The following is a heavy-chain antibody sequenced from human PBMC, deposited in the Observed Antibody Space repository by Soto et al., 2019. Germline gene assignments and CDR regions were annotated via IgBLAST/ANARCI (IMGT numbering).Heavy chain of an antibody. D-gene: IGHD4-17*01. CDR1: GFSLSTSGVG. CDR3: AHSSLSDYGDYDGPQY. V-gene: IGHV2-5*02. Sequence: QITLKESGPTLVKPTQTLTLTCTFSGFSLSTSGVGVGWIRQPPGTALEWLALIYWDDDKRYSPSLKSRLTITKDTSKNQVVLRMTNMDPVDTATYYCAHSSLSDYGDYDGPQYWGQGTLVTVSS. CDR2: IYWDDDK. J-gene: IGHJ4*02.